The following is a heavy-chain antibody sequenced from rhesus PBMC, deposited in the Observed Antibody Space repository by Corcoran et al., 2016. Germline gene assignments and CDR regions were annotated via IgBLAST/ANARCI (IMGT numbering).Heavy chain of an antibody. CDR2: VNPLKGEI. V-gene: IGHV1-156*01. Sequence: EVQLVQSGAEVKKPGASVKVSCKVSGYTFTELSMHWVRQAPGKGLEWRGCVNPLKGEIRHAETFQGRVTMTEDTSTDTAYMELSSLRSEDTAVYYCARARGLYNSLDVWGRGVLVTVSS. J-gene: IGHJ5-2*02. CDR1: GYTFTELS. D-gene: IGHD2-39*01. CDR3: ARARGLYNSLDV.